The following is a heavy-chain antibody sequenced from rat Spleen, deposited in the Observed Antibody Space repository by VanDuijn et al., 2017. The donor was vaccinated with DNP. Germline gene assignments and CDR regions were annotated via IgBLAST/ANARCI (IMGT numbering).Heavy chain of an antibody. CDR3: VRWVRALDY. D-gene: IGHD4-1*01. V-gene: IGHV2-6*01. CDR2: VSSGGST. J-gene: IGHJ2*01. CDR1: GFSLTDYS. Sequence: QVQLKESGPGMVQPSQTLSLTCTVSGFSLTDYSVHWVRQPPGKVLEWIAAVSSGGSTYYNSALKSRLSISRDTSKSQVFLKVNSRQPEETATYYCVRWVRALDYWGQGVMVTVSS.